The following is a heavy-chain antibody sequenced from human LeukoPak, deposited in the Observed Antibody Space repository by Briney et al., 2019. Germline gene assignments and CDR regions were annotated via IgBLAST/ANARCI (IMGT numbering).Heavy chain of an antibody. CDR1: GFTVSSNY. J-gene: IGHJ3*02. CDR3: AKDPPRRWLLSLNAFDI. D-gene: IGHD3-3*01. CDR2: IYSGGTT. Sequence: PGGSLRLSCAASGFTVSSNYMSWVRQAPGKGLEWVSVIYSGGTTYYADSVKGRFTISRDNSKNTLYLQMNSLRAEDTAVYYCAKDPPRRWLLSLNAFDIWGQGTMVTVSS. V-gene: IGHV3-53*01.